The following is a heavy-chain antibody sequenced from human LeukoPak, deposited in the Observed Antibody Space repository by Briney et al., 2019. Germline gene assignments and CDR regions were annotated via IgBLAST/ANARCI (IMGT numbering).Heavy chain of an antibody. J-gene: IGHJ4*02. CDR2: ISAYNGNT. CDR1: GYIFTNYG. CDR3: ARERGLYRGSPGVDDY. D-gene: IGHD1-26*01. Sequence: ASVKVSCKASGYIFTNYGISWVRQAPGQGLEWVGWISAYNGNTHYAQKLHGRVTMTTDTSTRTAYMELRSLRSDASDVYYCARERGLYRGSPGVDDYWGQGTLVTVSS. V-gene: IGHV1-18*01.